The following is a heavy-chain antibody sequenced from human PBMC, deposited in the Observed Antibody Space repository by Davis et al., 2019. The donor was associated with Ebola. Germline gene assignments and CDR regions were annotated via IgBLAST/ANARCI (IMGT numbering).Heavy chain of an antibody. Sequence: SETLSLTCTVSGGSISRSSDYWGWIRQPPGKGLEWIGGIYYGGSTYYNPSLKSRVTISVDMSLKLTSVTAADTAVYYCARPSGNSLPDAFDIWGQGTMVTVSS. CDR3: ARPSGNSLPDAFDI. V-gene: IGHV4-39*01. D-gene: IGHD4-23*01. CDR1: GGSISRSSDY. J-gene: IGHJ3*02. CDR2: IYYGGST.